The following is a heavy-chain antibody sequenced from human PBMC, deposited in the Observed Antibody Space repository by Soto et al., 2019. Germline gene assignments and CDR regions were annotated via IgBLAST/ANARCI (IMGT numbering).Heavy chain of an antibody. J-gene: IGHJ3*02. D-gene: IGHD5-12*01. CDR3: ARYNLGGYERDAFDI. CDR2: IYYSGST. CDR1: GGSISSYY. Sequence: PSETLSLTCTVSGGSISSYYWSWIRQPPGKGLEWIGYIYYSGSTNYNPSLKSRVTISVDTSKNQFSLKLSSVTAADTAVYYCARYNLGGYERDAFDIWGQGTMVTVSS. V-gene: IGHV4-59*01.